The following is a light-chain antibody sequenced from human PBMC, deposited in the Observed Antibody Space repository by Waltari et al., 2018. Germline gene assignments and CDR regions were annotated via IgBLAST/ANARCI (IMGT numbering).Light chain of an antibody. Sequence: DILMTQSPSSLSASVGDRVTITCRASQDISYKLAWYQQKPGKAPKSLIYAASNLESGVSSRFSGSGSGTDFTLTISSLQPDDFANYYCQHYRNYPLTFGGGTKVEIK. CDR1: QDISYK. CDR2: AAS. J-gene: IGKJ4*01. V-gene: IGKV1-16*01. CDR3: QHYRNYPLT.